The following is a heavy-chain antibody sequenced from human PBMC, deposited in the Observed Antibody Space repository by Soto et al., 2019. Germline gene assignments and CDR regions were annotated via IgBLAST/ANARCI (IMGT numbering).Heavy chain of an antibody. CDR1: GYTFTSYG. CDR2: ISAYNGNT. Sequence: QVQLVQSGAEVKEPGASVKVSCKASGYTFTSYGLNWVRQAPGQGLEWMGWISAYNGNTHYAQKFQGRVTMTTDTSTSTAYMELRSLRSDDTAVYYCARSGSSGYYLYYWGQGTLVTVSA. V-gene: IGHV1-18*01. J-gene: IGHJ4*02. D-gene: IGHD3-22*01. CDR3: ARSGSSGYYLYY.